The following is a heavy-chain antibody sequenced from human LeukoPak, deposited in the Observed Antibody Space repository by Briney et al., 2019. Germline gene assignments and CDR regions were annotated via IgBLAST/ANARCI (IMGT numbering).Heavy chain of an antibody. V-gene: IGHV4-38-2*02. Sequence: TSETLSLTCSVSGYSISSGYYWGWIRQPPGKGLERIGTMYHSGSTYYTPSLQSRVTISIDTSTNEVSLRLTSVTATDTAVYFCAKAPRQSSWYDSWGQGTLVTVSS. J-gene: IGHJ5*01. CDR1: GYSISSGYY. CDR2: MYHSGST. CDR3: AKAPRQSSWYDS. D-gene: IGHD6-13*01.